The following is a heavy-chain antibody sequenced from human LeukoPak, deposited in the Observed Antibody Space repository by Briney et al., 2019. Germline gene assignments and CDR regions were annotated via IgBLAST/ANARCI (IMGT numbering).Heavy chain of an antibody. CDR2: IYYSGST. V-gene: IGHV4-59*12. CDR1: GGSINSYY. CDR3: ATYYDYYYYMDV. Sequence: SETLSLTCTVSGGSINSYYWSWIRQPPGKGLEWIGYIYYSGSTNYNPSLKSRVTISVDTSNNKFSLKLTSVTAADTAVYYCATYYDYYYYMDVWGKGTTVTVSS. J-gene: IGHJ6*03.